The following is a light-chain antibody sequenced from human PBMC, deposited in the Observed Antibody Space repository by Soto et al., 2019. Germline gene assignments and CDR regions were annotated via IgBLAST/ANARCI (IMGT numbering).Light chain of an antibody. Sequence: EIVLTQSPGTLSLSPGERATLSCRASQSVSSSYLAWYQQKPGQAPRLLIYGASSRATGIPDRFSGSGSGTDFTLTISRLEPEDFAVYYCQQYGSSPPFTFGPGNKVDTK. CDR3: QQYGSSPPFT. V-gene: IGKV3-20*01. CDR2: GAS. J-gene: IGKJ3*01. CDR1: QSVSSSY.